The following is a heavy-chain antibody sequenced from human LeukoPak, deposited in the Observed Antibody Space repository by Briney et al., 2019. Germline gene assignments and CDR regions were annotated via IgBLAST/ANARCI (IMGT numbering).Heavy chain of an antibody. CDR1: GGSISSSY. J-gene: IGHJ4*02. Sequence: SETLSLTCPVSGGSISSSYWSWIRQPPGKGLEWIGDIYYSRSTNYNPSLKSRFTISLDTSKNQFSLKLSSVTAADTAVYYCAAGGHDIGYHFDYCGQGTLVTVSS. CDR3: AAGGHDIGYHFDY. CDR2: IYYSRST. D-gene: IGHD3-16*01. V-gene: IGHV4-59*08.